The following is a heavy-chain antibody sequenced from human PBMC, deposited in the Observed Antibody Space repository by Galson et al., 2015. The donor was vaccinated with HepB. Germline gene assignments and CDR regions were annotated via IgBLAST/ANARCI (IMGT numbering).Heavy chain of an antibody. CDR3: ARSDRMTRSARGAFDI. Sequence: TLSLTCTVSGGSISSGGYYWSWIRQHPGKGLEWIGYIYYSGSTYYNPSLKSRVTISVDTSKNQFSLKLGSVTAADTAVYYCARSDRMTRSARGAFDIWGQGTMVTVSS. V-gene: IGHV4-31*03. J-gene: IGHJ3*02. CDR1: GGSISSGGYY. CDR2: IYYSGST.